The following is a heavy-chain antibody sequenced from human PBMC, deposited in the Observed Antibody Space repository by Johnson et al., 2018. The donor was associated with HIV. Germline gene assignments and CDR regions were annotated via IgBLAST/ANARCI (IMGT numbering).Heavy chain of an antibody. CDR3: ARAGDYDVLTGSLLRGTFDV. D-gene: IGHD3-9*01. J-gene: IGHJ3*01. V-gene: IGHV3-66*01. CDR1: GFTVSSNY. CDR2: IYSGGDT. Sequence: VQLVESGGGLVQPGGSLRLSCAVSGFTVSSNYITWVRQAPGKGLEWISVIYSGGDTYYADSVKGRFTISRDVSKNTLYLQMNRLTAEDTAVYYCARAGDYDVLTGSLLRGTFDVWGQGTMVTVSS.